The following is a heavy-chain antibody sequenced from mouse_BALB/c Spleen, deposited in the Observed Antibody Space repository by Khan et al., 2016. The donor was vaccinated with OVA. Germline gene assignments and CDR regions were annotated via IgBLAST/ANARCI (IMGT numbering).Heavy chain of an antibody. D-gene: IGHD1-2*01. V-gene: IGHV1-77*01. CDR3: ARRNYCGYTFAY. J-gene: IGHJ3*01. CDR1: GYTFTDYY. CDR2: ISPGSGDT. Sequence: QIRLVQSGAELARPGASVKLSCKASGYTFTDYYINWVKQRTGQGLEWIGAISPGSGDTYYNERFKGKATLTADKCSSTAYMQLRSLTSEASAADFGARRNYCGYTFAYRGQWTLVTVPA.